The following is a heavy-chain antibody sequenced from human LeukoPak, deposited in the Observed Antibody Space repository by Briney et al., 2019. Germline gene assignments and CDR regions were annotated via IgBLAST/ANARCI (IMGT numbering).Heavy chain of an antibody. J-gene: IGHJ4*02. V-gene: IGHV3-48*01. Sequence: GGSLRLSCAASGFTFNSETMNWVRQAPGKGLEWVSYISSGGNTIYYADSVKGRFTISRDNAKNSLYLQMNSLRAEDTAVYYCARTITISFYYFDYWGQGTLVTVSS. CDR3: ARTITISFYYFDY. CDR2: ISSGGNTI. D-gene: IGHD3-9*01. CDR1: GFTFNSET.